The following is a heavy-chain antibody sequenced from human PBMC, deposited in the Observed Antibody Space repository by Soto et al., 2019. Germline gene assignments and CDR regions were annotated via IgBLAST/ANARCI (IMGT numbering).Heavy chain of an antibody. J-gene: IGHJ5*02. D-gene: IGHD2-2*01. CDR2: IIPIFGTA. CDR1: GGTFSSYA. Sequence: GASVKVSCKASGGTFSSYAISWVRQAPGQGLEWMGGIIPIFGTANYAQKFQGRVTITADESTSTAYMELSSLRSGDTAVYYCARGDIVVVPAALRVGWFDPWGQGTLVTVSS. V-gene: IGHV1-69*13. CDR3: ARGDIVVVPAALRVGWFDP.